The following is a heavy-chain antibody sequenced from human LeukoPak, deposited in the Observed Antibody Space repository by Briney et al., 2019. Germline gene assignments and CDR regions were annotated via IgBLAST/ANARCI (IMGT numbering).Heavy chain of an antibody. CDR3: VRAGGY. D-gene: IGHD3-10*01. CDR2: INHSGGST. V-gene: IGHV3-23*01. CDR1: GFTFSAYG. J-gene: IGHJ4*02. Sequence: PGGSLRLSCAASGFTFSAYGMSWVRQAPGKGLEWVSSINHSGGSTYYADSVKGRFTISRDNAKNTLYLQMNSLRAEDSAIYYCVRAGGYWGQGTLVTVSS.